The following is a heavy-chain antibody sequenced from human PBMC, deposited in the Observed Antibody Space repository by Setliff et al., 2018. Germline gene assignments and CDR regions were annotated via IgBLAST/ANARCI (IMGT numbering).Heavy chain of an antibody. CDR3: ARGPSNYDLLTGCDC. CDR1: GYTFTDYY. Sequence: GASVKVSCKAFGYTFTDYYIHWVRQAPGQGLEWMGRINPDSGGTNYAQKFQGRVTMTRDTSITAAYMELSRLRSDDSAVYYCARGPSNYDLLTGCDCWGQGTLVTVSS. CDR2: INPDSGGT. J-gene: IGHJ4*02. V-gene: IGHV1-2*06. D-gene: IGHD3-9*01.